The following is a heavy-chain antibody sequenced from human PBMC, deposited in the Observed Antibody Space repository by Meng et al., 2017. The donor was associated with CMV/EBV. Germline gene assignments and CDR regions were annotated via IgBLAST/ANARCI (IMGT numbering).Heavy chain of an antibody. CDR1: GFTFSSYA. Sequence: GGSLRLSCAVSGFTFSSYAMHWVRQAPGKGLEWVAVISYDGSNKYYADSVKGRFTISRDNSKNTLYLQMNSLRAEDTAVYYCARERLLRWGGAFDIWGQGTMVTVSS. D-gene: IGHD2-21*01. CDR3: ARERLLRWGGAFDI. V-gene: IGHV3-30-3*01. CDR2: ISYDGSNK. J-gene: IGHJ3*02.